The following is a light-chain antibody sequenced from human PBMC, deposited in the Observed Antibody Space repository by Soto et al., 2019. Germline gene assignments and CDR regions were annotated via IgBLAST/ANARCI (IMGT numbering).Light chain of an antibody. J-gene: IGLJ2*01. V-gene: IGLV2-11*01. CDR2: DVS. CDR1: SSDVGGYNY. Sequence: QSVLPQPRSVSGSPGPAVTISCTGTSSDVGGYNYVSWYQQHPGEAPKLMIYDVSKRPSGVPDRFSGSKSGNTASLTISGLQAEDEADYYCCSYAGSYVVFGGGTKVTVL. CDR3: CSYAGSYVV.